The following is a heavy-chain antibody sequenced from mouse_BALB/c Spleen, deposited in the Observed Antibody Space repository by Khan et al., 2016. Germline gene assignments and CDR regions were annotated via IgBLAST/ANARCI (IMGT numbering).Heavy chain of an antibody. J-gene: IGHJ3*01. Sequence: EVKLLESGGGLVQPGGSLKLSCAATGFDFSRYWMSWVRQAPGKGLEWIGEINPDSSTINYTPSLKDKFIISRDNVKNTLYLQMSKVRSEDTVRYYCSSGGDWDAPWFAYWGQGTLVTVSA. D-gene: IGHD4-1*01. CDR1: GFDFSRYW. CDR3: SSGGDWDAPWFAY. CDR2: INPDSSTI. V-gene: IGHV4-1*02.